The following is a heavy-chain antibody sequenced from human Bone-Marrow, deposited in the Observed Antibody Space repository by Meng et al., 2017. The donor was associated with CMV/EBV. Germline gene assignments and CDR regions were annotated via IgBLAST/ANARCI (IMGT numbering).Heavy chain of an antibody. D-gene: IGHD5/OR15-5a*01. J-gene: IGHJ6*02. CDR3: ARDLSLYYYFGMDV. CDR1: GFTFSSYG. Sequence: GESLKISCAASGFTFSSYGMHWVRQAPGKGLEWVAFIRYDGSNKYYADSVKGRFTISRDNSKNTLYLQMNSLRAEDTAVYYCARDLSLYYYFGMDVWGQGTTVTVSS. CDR2: IRYDGSNK. V-gene: IGHV3-30*02.